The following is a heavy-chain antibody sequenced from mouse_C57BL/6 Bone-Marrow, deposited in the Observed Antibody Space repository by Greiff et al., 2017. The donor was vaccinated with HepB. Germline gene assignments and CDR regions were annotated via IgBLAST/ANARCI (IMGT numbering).Heavy chain of an antibody. CDR3: ARLGYYGSSYDAMDY. V-gene: IGHV1-53*01. J-gene: IGHJ4*01. Sequence: QVQLQQPGTELVKPGASVKLSCKASGYTFTSYWMHWVKQRPGQGLEWIGNINPSNGGTNYNEKFKSKATLTVDKSSSTAYMKLSSLTSEDSAVYYCARLGYYGSSYDAMDYWGQGTSVTVSS. D-gene: IGHD1-1*01. CDR1: GYTFTSYW. CDR2: INPSNGGT.